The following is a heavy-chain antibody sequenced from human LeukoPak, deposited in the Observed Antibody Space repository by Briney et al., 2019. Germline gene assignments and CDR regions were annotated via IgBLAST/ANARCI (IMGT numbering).Heavy chain of an antibody. CDR3: ARDLAMYSPDLDY. J-gene: IGHJ4*02. D-gene: IGHD1-26*01. CDR2: INPKTGVT. V-gene: IGHV1-2*02. CDR1: GYTFTDYY. Sequence: ASVKVSCKASGYTFTDYYLHWVRQAPGHGLEWMGWINPKTGVTKYAQNFQGRVTMTRDTSINTAYMEVSRLRSDDTAVFYCARDLAMYSPDLDYWGQGTLVTVSS.